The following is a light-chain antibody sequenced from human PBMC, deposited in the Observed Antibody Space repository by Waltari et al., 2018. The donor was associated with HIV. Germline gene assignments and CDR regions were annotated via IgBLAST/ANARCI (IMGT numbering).Light chain of an antibody. CDR1: QSVSSD. CDR3: QQYNNWPPIT. CDR2: GAS. J-gene: IGKJ5*01. Sequence: EIVMTQSPATLSVSPGERVTLSCRASQSVSSDLAWYQQKPGQAPRLVIYGASTRATGIPVRFSGSGSGTEFSLTISSLQSEDFAVYYCQQYNNWPPITFGQGTRLEIK. V-gene: IGKV3-15*01.